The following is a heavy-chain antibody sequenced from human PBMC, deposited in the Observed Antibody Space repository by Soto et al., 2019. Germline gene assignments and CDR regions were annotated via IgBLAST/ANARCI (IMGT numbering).Heavy chain of an antibody. CDR1: GGSISSSNW. CDR3: ARVTMYSGTVIFDY. D-gene: IGHD1-26*01. Sequence: PSETLSLTCAVSGGSISSSNWWSWVRQPPGKGLEWIGEIYHSGSTNYNPSLKSRVTISVDKSKNQLSLKLSSVTAADTAVYYCARVTMYSGTVIFDYWGQGTLVTVSS. V-gene: IGHV4-4*02. J-gene: IGHJ4*02. CDR2: IYHSGST.